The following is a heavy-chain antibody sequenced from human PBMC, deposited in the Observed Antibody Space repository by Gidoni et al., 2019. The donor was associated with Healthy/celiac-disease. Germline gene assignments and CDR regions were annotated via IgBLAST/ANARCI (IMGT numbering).Heavy chain of an antibody. D-gene: IGHD3-10*01. CDR1: GFTFSSYW. CDR3: ARPGSGSKTIDY. Sequence: EVQLVESGGGLVQPGGSLRLSCAASGFTFSSYWMHWVRQAPGKGLVWVSRIKSDVSSTSYADSVKGRFTISRDNAKNTLYLQMNSLRAEDTAVYYCARPGSGSKTIDYWGQGTLVTVSS. CDR2: IKSDVSST. J-gene: IGHJ4*02. V-gene: IGHV3-74*01.